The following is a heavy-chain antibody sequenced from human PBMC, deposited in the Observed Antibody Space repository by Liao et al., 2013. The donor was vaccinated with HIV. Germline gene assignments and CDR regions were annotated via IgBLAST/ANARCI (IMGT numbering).Heavy chain of an antibody. CDR1: GDSFATGPYY. V-gene: IGHV4-39*07. D-gene: IGHD3-10*01. CDR3: AGLVRGAVLTENEYPLDY. CDR2: LWHSGSI. Sequence: QLRLQESGPGLLTPSETLSLSCSISGDSFATGPYYWAWIRQAPGMGLEWIGSLWHSGSIYYNPSLRSRATISGDASRNQLFLRLKSVRAADTGVYYCAGLVRGAVLTENEYPLDYWGHGTLVTVSS. J-gene: IGHJ4*01.